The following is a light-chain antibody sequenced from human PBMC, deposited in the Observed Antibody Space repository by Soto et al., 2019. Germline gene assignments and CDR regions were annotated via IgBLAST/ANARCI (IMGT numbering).Light chain of an antibody. Sequence: QSVLTQPASVSGSPGQSITISCTGTSSDVGGYNYVSWYQQHPGKAPKLMIYEVSNRPSRVSNRFSGSKSGNTASLTISGLXAEDEADYYCSSYTRSSTSCVFGTGTKVTVL. CDR3: SSYTRSSTSCV. J-gene: IGLJ1*01. CDR2: EVS. CDR1: SSDVGGYNY. V-gene: IGLV2-14*01.